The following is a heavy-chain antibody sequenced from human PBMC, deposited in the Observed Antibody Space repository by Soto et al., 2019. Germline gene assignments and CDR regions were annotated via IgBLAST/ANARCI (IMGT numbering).Heavy chain of an antibody. CDR2: IYHTGTT. CDR1: GGSISSIDYF. V-gene: IGHV4-30-4*01. CDR3: ARVMAAMQNWLDP. D-gene: IGHD2-2*01. J-gene: IGHJ5*02. Sequence: SETLSLTCSVSGGSISSIDYFWSWIRQPPGKGLEWIGFIYHTGTTYYNPSLRSRVTISIDTSKSQFSMKLNSVTAADTAVYYCARVMAAMQNWLDPWGQGTLVT.